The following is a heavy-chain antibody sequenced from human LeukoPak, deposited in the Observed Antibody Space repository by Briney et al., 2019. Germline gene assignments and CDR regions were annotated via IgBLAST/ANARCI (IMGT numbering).Heavy chain of an antibody. V-gene: IGHV4-39*01. CDR1: GGSISSSSYY. CDR3: ARQGQWLVPYFDC. J-gene: IGHJ4*02. Sequence: PSETLSLTCTVSGGSISSSSYYWGWIRQPPGEGLEWIGNVYYSGSTYYNPSLKGRVTISIDTSKNQFSLKLGSVTAADTAVYYCARQGQWLVPYFDCWGQGTLVTVSS. CDR2: VYYSGST. D-gene: IGHD6-19*01.